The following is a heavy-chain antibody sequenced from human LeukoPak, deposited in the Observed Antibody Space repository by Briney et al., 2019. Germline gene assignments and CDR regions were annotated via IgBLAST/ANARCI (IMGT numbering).Heavy chain of an antibody. CDR2: IKQDGSEK. V-gene: IGHV3-7*01. D-gene: IGHD1-26*01. Sequence: GGSLRLSCAASGFTFSSYWMSWVRQAPGKGLEWVANIKQDGSEKYYVDSVKGRFTISRDNAKNSLYLQMNSLRAEDTAVYYCARDKIVGATQFDYWGQGTLVTVSS. CDR1: GFTFSSYW. CDR3: ARDKIVGATQFDY. J-gene: IGHJ4*02.